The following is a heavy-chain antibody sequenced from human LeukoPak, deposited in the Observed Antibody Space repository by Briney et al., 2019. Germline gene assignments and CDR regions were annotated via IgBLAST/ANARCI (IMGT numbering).Heavy chain of an antibody. Sequence: PGGSLRLSCAASGFTFSSYWMHWVRQAPGKGLVWVSRINSDGSSTSYADSVKGRFTISRDNAKNTLYLQMNSLRAEDTAVYYCAREYGSGSYFDYWGQGTLVTVSS. J-gene: IGHJ4*02. CDR1: GFTFSSYW. CDR3: AREYGSGSYFDY. V-gene: IGHV3-74*01. CDR2: INSDGSST. D-gene: IGHD3-10*01.